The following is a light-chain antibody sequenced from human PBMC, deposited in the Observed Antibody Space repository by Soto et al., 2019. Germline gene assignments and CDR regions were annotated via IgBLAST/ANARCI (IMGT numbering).Light chain of an antibody. CDR3: QQRSNWPLT. V-gene: IGKV3-11*01. J-gene: IGKJ3*01. Sequence: EIVLTQSPATLSLSPGERATLSCRASQSAGSYLAWFQQKAGQAPRLLIYDASNRATGIPARFSGSGSGTDFTLTISSLEPEDFAIYFCQQRSNWPLTFGPGTKVDIK. CDR2: DAS. CDR1: QSAGSY.